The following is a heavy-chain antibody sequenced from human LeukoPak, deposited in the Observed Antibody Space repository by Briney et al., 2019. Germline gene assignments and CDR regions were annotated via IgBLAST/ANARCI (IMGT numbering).Heavy chain of an antibody. V-gene: IGHV4-59*01. Sequence: SETLSLTCTVSGGSISNSYWSWLRQPPGKGLEWLGYISYSGSTKYSPSLKTRVTISEDTSKNQISLKLSSVTAADTAVYYCARSASHPQLYLLDYWGQGTLVTVSS. CDR1: GGSISNSY. CDR3: ARSASHPQLYLLDY. D-gene: IGHD2-15*01. CDR2: ISYSGST. J-gene: IGHJ4*02.